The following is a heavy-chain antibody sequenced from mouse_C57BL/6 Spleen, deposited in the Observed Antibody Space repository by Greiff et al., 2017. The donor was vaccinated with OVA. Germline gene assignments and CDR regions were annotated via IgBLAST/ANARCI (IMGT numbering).Heavy chain of an antibody. V-gene: IGHV5-4*01. CDR1: GFTFSSYA. CDR3: ARDQDDAMDY. CDR2: ISDGGSYT. Sequence: EVKLMESGGGLVKPGGSLKLSCAASGFTFSSYAMSWVRQTPEKRLEWVATISDGGSYTYYTDNVKGRFTISRDNAKNNLFLQMSHLKSEDTAMYYCARDQDDAMDYWGQGTSVTVSS. J-gene: IGHJ4*01.